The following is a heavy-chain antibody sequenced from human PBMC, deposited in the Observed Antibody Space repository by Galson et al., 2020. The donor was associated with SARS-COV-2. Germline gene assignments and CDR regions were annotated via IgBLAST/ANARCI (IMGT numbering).Heavy chain of an antibody. J-gene: IGHJ5*02. CDR1: GFTFSSPS. V-gene: IGHV3-21*01. D-gene: IGHD3-10*02. CDR3: ARLLYSWNWETNWFDP. CDR2: ISSSSSYI. Sequence: GESLKTSCAASGFTFSSPSMNWVRQAPGKALEWVSSISSSSSYIYYADSVKGRFTISRDNAKNSLYLQMNSLRAEDTAVYYCARLLYSWNWETNWFDPWGQGTLVTVSS.